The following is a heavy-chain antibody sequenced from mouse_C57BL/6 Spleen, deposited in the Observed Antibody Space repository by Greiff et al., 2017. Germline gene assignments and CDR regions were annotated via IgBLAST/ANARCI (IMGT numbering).Heavy chain of an antibody. CDR2: IDPEDGET. D-gene: IGHD1-1*01. CDR3: ARVTTVVEKAMDY. CDR1: GFNIKDYY. J-gene: IGHJ4*01. V-gene: IGHV14-2*01. Sequence: EVKVVESGAELVKPGASVKLSCTASGFNIKDYYMHWVKQRTEQGLEWIGRIDPEDGETKYAPKFQGKATITADTSSNTAYLQLSSLTSEDTAVYYCARVTTVVEKAMDYWGQGTSVTVSS.